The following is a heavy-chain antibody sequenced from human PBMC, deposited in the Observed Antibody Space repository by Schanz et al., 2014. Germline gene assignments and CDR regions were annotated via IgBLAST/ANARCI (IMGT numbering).Heavy chain of an antibody. V-gene: IGHV3-7*01. CDR2: INLDGSGK. CDR1: GFTFNNYG. J-gene: IGHJ3*01. CDR3: VREESYYGAGSYRY. Sequence: VQLVESGGGVVRPGRSLRLSCAASGFTFNNYGMHWVRQAPGKGLEWVANINLDGSGKIYLGSVRGRFAISRDDAQNSVYLQMNSLRAEDTSVYHCVREESYYGAGSYRYWGQGTMVSVSS. D-gene: IGHD3-10*01.